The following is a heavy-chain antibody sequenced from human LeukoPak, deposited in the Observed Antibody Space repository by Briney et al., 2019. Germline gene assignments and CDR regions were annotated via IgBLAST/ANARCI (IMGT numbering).Heavy chain of an antibody. CDR3: ARGGPAPSDPKNWFDP. J-gene: IGHJ5*02. D-gene: IGHD2-2*01. CDR1: GFTFSSYG. Sequence: GGSLRLSCAASGFTFSSYGMHWVRQAPGKGLEWVAVISYDGSNKYFADSVKGRFTISRDNSKNTLYLQMNSLRAEDTAVYYCARGGPAPSDPKNWFDPWGQGTLVTVSS. V-gene: IGHV3-30*03. CDR2: ISYDGSNK.